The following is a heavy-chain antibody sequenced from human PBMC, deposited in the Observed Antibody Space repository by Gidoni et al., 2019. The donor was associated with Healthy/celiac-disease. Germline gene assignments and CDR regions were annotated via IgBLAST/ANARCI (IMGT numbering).Heavy chain of an antibody. CDR1: GYTFTSYG. J-gene: IGHJ3*02. D-gene: IGHD3-10*01. CDR3: ARAARSGSGSYAPNAFDI. V-gene: IGHV1-18*01. CDR2: ISAYNGNT. Sequence: QVQLVQSGAEVKKPGASVTVSCKASGYTFTSYGISWVRQAPGQGLEWMGWISAYNGNTNYAQKLQGRVTMTTDTSTSTDHMELRSLRSDDTAVYYGARAARSGSGSYAPNAFDIWGQGTMVTVSS.